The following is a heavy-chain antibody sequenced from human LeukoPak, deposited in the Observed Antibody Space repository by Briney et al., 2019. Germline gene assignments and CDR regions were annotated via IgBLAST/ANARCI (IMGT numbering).Heavy chain of an antibody. D-gene: IGHD3-9*01. CDR3: SKDTRDILTGYYNTAFDY. CDR1: GFTFDDYA. CDR2: ISWNSGTI. J-gene: IGHJ4*02. Sequence: GGSLRLSCAASGFTFDDYAMHWVRHAPGKGLEWVSGISWNSGTIGYADSVKGRFTISRDNGKKSLFLQMNSLGAEDTALYYCSKDTRDILTGYYNTAFDYWGQGTLVTVSS. V-gene: IGHV3-9*01.